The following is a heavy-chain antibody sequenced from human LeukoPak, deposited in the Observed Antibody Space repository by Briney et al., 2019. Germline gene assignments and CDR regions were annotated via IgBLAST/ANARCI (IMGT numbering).Heavy chain of an antibody. D-gene: IGHD4-17*01. J-gene: IGHJ4*02. CDR2: VNPNSGGT. V-gene: IGHV1-2*04. CDR1: GYTFTAYY. CDR3: ARVSPYGDFAC. Sequence: ASVKVSCKASGYTFTAYYIHWVRQAPGQGLELLGWVNPNSGGTTFAPTFQGCVTMTRDTSIRMTYMELTSLESDDTAVYYCARVSPYGDFACWGQGPLVSVSS.